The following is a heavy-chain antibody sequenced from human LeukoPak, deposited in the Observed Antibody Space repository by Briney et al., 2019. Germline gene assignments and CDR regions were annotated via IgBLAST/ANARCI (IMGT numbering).Heavy chain of an antibody. CDR1: GGSISSSSYY. CDR3: ARDERAYSSSSGRDY. V-gene: IGHV4-39*07. J-gene: IGHJ4*02. Sequence: SETLSLTCTVSGGSISSSSYYWGWIRQPPGKGLEWIGSIYYSGSTYCNPSLKSRVTISVDTSKNQFSLKLSSVTAADTAVYYCARDERAYSSSSGRDYWGQGTLVTVSS. D-gene: IGHD6-6*01. CDR2: IYYSGST.